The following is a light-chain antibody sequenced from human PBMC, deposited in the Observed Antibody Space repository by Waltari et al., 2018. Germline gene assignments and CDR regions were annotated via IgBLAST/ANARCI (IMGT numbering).Light chain of an antibody. CDR2: QDT. J-gene: IGLJ2*01. CDR1: NLNYKY. V-gene: IGLV3-1*01. CDR3: QVWDSSSVT. Sequence: SYALTQAPSLSVSPGQTASISCSGDNLNYKYVYWYQQKAGQSPLLVSYQDTKRPSGIPELFSGSNSGNTATLTISGTQVMDEADYYCQVWDSSSVTFGAGTKVTVL.